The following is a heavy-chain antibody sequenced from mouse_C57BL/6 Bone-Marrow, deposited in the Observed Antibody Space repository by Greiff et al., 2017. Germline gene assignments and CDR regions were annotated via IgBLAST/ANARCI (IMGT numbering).Heavy chain of an antibody. CDR1: GFTFSSYA. CDR3: ARGPLDY. Sequence: EVNVVESGGGLVKPGGSLKLSCAASGFTFSSYAMSWVRQTPEKRLEWVATISDGGSYTYYPDNVKGRFTISRDNAKNNLYLQMSHRKSEDTAMYYCARGPLDYWGQGTSVTVSS. J-gene: IGHJ4*01. V-gene: IGHV5-4*03. CDR2: ISDGGSYT.